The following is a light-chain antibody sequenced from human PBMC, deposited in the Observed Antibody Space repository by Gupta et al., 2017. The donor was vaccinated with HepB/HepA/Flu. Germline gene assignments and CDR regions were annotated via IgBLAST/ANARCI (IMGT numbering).Light chain of an antibody. CDR1: SSDVGGYNY. V-gene: IGLV2-11*01. J-gene: IGLJ3*02. CDR3: CAYAGSFWV. CDR2: DVS. Sequence: QSALTQPRSVSGSPGQSVTISCTGTSSDVGGYNYVSWYQQHPGKAPKLMIYDVSKRPSGVPGRFSGSKSGNTASLTISGLQAEDEDDYYCCAYAGSFWVFGGGTKLTVL.